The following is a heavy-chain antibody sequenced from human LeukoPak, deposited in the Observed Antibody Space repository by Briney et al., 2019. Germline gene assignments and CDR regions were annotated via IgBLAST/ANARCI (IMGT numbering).Heavy chain of an antibody. Sequence: ASVKVSCKASGYTFTSYYMPWVRQAPGQGLEWMGIINPSGGSTSYAQKFQGRVTMTRDTSTSTVYMELSSLRSEDTAVYYCARDLYKGVPGWVKVATSDYWGQGTLVTVSS. J-gene: IGHJ4*02. CDR1: GYTFTSYY. CDR2: INPSGGST. CDR3: ARDLYKGVPGWVKVATSDY. V-gene: IGHV1-46*01. D-gene: IGHD5-12*01.